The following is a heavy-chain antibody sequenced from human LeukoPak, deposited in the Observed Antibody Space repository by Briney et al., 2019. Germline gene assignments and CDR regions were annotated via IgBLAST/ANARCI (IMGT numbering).Heavy chain of an antibody. D-gene: IGHD6-19*01. CDR1: GFTFSSYW. J-gene: IGHJ4*02. CDR3: ARDRHSLEQWLVGSYYFDY. CDR2: IKQDGSEK. Sequence: GGSLRLSCAASGFTFSSYWMSWVRQAPGKGLEWVANIKQDGSEKYYVDSVKGRFTIPRDNAKNSLYLQMNSLRAEDTAVYYCARDRHSLEQWLVGSYYFDYWGQGTLVTVSS. V-gene: IGHV3-7*01.